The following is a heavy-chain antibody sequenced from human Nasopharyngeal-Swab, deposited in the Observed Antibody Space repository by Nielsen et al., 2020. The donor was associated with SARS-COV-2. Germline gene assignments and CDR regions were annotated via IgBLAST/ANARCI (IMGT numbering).Heavy chain of an antibody. Sequence: WVRQAPGQRLEWMGIINLSGGSTSYAQKFQGRVTMTRDTSTSTVYMELSSLRSEDTAVYYCARDPITGTTEAENPPFDYWGQGTLVTVSS. J-gene: IGHJ4*02. CDR3: ARDPITGTTEAENPPFDY. CDR2: INLSGGST. V-gene: IGHV1-46*01. D-gene: IGHD1-20*01.